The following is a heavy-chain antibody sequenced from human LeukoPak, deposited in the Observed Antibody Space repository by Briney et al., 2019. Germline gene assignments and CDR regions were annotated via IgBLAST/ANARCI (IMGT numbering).Heavy chain of an antibody. CDR3: AKALPPDYYDSSGYYFLLGRVGHFDY. CDR2: ISWNSGSI. CDR1: GFTFDDYA. Sequence: PGRSLRLSCAASGFTFDDYAMHWVRQAPGKGLEWVSGISWNSGSIGYADSVKGRFTISRDNAKNSLYLQMNGLRAEDTALYYCAKALPPDYYDSSGYYFLLGRVGHFDYWGQGTLVTVSS. V-gene: IGHV3-9*01. J-gene: IGHJ4*02. D-gene: IGHD3-22*01.